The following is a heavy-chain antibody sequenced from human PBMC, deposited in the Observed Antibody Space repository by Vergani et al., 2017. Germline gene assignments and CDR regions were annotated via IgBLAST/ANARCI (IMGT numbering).Heavy chain of an antibody. CDR3: ARLERGKLVDY. V-gene: IGHV3-33*01. J-gene: IGHJ4*02. CDR1: GFTFSSYG. D-gene: IGHD1-1*01. CDR2: IWYDGSNK. Sequence: QVQLVESGGGVVQPGRSLRLSCAASGFTFSSYGMPWVRHAPGKGLEWVSVIWYDGSNKYYADSVRGRFTISRDNSKNSLYLQMNSLRAEDTAVYYCARLERGKLVDYWGQGTLVTVSS.